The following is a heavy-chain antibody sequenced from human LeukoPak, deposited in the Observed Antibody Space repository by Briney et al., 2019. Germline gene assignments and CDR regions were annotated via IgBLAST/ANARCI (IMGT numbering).Heavy chain of an antibody. CDR3: AKGTDNYYDSSGYSDY. CDR2: ISYDGSNK. V-gene: IGHV3-30*18. Sequence: GGSLRLSCAASGFTFSSYGMHWVRQAPGKGLEWVAVISYDGSNKYYADSVKGRFTISRDNSKNTLYLQMNSLRAEDTAVYYCAKGTDNYYDSSGYSDYWGQGTLVTVSS. D-gene: IGHD3-22*01. CDR1: GFTFSSYG. J-gene: IGHJ4*02.